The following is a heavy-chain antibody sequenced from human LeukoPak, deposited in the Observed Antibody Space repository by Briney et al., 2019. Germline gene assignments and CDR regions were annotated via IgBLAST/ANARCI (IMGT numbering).Heavy chain of an antibody. V-gene: IGHV4-59*01. CDR1: GGSISSYY. Sequence: SETLSLTCTVSGGSISSYYWSWIRQLPGKGLEWIGYIYYSGSTNYNPSLKSRVTISVDTSKNQFSLKLSSVTAADTAVYYCARDSEQYYFDYWGQGTLVTVSS. J-gene: IGHJ4*02. CDR2: IYYSGST. CDR3: ARDSEQYYFDY. D-gene: IGHD6-19*01.